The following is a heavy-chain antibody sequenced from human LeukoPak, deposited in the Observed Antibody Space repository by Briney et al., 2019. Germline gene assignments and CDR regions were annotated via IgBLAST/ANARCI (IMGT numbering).Heavy chain of an antibody. CDR2: INAGNGNT. CDR1: GYTFTNYA. D-gene: IGHD4-11*01. J-gene: IGHJ4*02. Sequence: GASVKVSCKASGYTFTNYALHWVRQAPGQRLEWMGWINAGNGNTKYSQNFQGRVTITRDTSASTAYMELSSLRSEDTAVYYCARWTTTYLDYWGQGTLVTVSS. CDR3: ARWTTTYLDY. V-gene: IGHV1-3*01.